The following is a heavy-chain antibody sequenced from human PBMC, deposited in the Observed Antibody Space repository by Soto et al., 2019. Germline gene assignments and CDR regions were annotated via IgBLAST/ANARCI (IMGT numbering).Heavy chain of an antibody. CDR3: ASVRGGYYYAMDV. D-gene: IGHD3-10*02. J-gene: IGHJ6*02. V-gene: IGHV4-34*01. Sequence: PSETLSLTCNVSGGSVSGYHWSWIRQPPGKGLEWIGEIYHSGSTNYNPSLKSRVTISVDKSKNQFSLKLSSVTAADTAVYYCASVRGGYYYAMDVWGQGTTVTVSS. CDR1: GGSVSGYH. CDR2: IYHSGST.